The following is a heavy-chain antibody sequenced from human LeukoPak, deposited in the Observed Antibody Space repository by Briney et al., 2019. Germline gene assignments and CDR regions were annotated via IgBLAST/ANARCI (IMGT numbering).Heavy chain of an antibody. V-gene: IGHV1-46*01. D-gene: IGHD3-10*01. CDR3: ARGGGIEGGRDEILWFGERYNWFDP. CDR2: INPSGGST. CDR1: VYTFTSYY. J-gene: IGHJ5*02. Sequence: ASVNVSCKASVYTFTSYYMHWVRQTPGQGLEWMGIINPSGGSTSYAQKFQGRVTMTRDTSTSTVYLELSSLRAEDTDVYYCARGGGIEGGRDEILWFGERYNWFDPWGQGTLVTVSS.